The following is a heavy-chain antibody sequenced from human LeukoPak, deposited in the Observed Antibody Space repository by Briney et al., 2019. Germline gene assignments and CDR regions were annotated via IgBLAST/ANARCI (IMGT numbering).Heavy chain of an antibody. J-gene: IGHJ6*02. V-gene: IGHV4-39*01. Sequence: SGTLSLTCTVSGVSIGSSTYYWGWIRQPPGKGLEWIGNIYYDGNTYYNPSLRSRVTISVDTSKKQFSLKVNSVTAADAAVYYCARHQLVCYGMDVWGQGTTVTVSS. CDR2: IYYDGNT. D-gene: IGHD6-13*01. CDR3: ARHQLVCYGMDV. CDR1: GVSIGSSTYY.